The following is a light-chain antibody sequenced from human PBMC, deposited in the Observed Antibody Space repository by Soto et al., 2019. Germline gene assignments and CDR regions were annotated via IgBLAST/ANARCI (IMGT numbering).Light chain of an antibody. Sequence: DIQMTQSPSAMAASVGDRVTITCRASQGISNYLAWYQQKPGRAPKFLIYDASSLESGVPSRCSGSGSWTEFTLTISNLQPDDFATDYGQQYDNYPLTVGGGTKVDI. CDR2: DAS. CDR1: QGISNY. V-gene: IGKV1-16*01. CDR3: QQYDNYPLT. J-gene: IGKJ4*01.